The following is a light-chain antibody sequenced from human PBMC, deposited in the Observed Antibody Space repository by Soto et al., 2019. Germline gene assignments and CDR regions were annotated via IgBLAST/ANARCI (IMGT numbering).Light chain of an antibody. J-gene: IGKJ4*01. CDR1: QSVSKY. V-gene: IGKV3-11*01. CDR2: DAS. Sequence: EIVLTQSPATLSLSPGERATISCRASQSVSKYLAWYQQKPGQAPRLLIYDASIMGTGIPARFSGSGSGTDFTLTISSLQPEDFAVYYCQQRTNWPLTFGGGTKVEIK. CDR3: QQRTNWPLT.